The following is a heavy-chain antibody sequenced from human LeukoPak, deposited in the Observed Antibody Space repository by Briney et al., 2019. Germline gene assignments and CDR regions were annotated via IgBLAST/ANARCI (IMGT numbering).Heavy chain of an antibody. J-gene: IGHJ4*02. Sequence: SETLSLTCTVSGGSISSYYWSWIRQPAGKGLEWIGRIYTSGSTNYNPSLKSRVTMSVDTSKNQFSLKLSSVTAADTAVYYCARGRRSGSYFSYFDYWGQGTLVTVSS. CDR3: ARGRRSGSYFSYFDY. CDR2: IYTSGST. V-gene: IGHV4-4*07. CDR1: GGSISSYY. D-gene: IGHD1-26*01.